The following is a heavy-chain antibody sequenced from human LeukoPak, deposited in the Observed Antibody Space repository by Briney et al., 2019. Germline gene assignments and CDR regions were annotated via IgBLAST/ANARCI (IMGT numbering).Heavy chain of an antibody. V-gene: IGHV3-30-3*01. J-gene: IGHJ4*02. D-gene: IGHD3-10*01. CDR1: GFTFSSYA. CDR2: ISYDGSNK. CDR3: ARVRVGAYDFEY. Sequence: GRSLRLSCAASGFTFSSYAMHWVRQAPGKGLEWVAVISYDGSNKYYADSVKGRFTISRDNAKNTLYLQMNSLRAEDTAVYYCARVRVGAYDFEYWGQGTVVTVSS.